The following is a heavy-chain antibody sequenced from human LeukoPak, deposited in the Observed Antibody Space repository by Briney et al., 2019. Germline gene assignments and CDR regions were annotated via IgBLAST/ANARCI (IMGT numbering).Heavy chain of an antibody. CDR3: ARVPTRIYGSGSYPFDY. D-gene: IGHD3-10*01. J-gene: IGHJ4*02. CDR2: INHSGST. V-gene: IGHV4-34*01. Sequence: GSLRLSCAASGFTFSSYWMSWIRQPPGKGLEWIGEINHSGSTNYNPSLKSRVTISVDTSKNQFSLKLSSVTAADTAVYYCARVPTRIYGSGSYPFDYWGQGTLVTVSS. CDR1: GFTFSSYW.